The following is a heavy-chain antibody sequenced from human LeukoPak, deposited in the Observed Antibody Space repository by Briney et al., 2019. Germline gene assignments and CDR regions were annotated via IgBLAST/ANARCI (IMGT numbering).Heavy chain of an antibody. Sequence: SETLSLTCTVSGGSISNYYWSWIRQPPGKGLEWIGYIYYSGSTNYNPSLKGRVTISIDTSKNQFSLKLSSVTAADTAVYYCAREGRWYLDSFDYWGQGTLVTVSS. J-gene: IGHJ4*02. D-gene: IGHD4-23*01. CDR2: IYYSGST. CDR3: AREGRWYLDSFDY. V-gene: IGHV4-59*01. CDR1: GGSISNYY.